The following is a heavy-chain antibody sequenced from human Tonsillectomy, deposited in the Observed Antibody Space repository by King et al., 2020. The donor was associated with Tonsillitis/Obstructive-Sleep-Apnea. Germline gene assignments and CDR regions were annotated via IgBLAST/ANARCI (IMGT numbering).Heavy chain of an antibody. V-gene: IGHV4-59*01. CDR2: IHYSGST. CDR3: ARDNRSTFDY. Sequence: VQLQESGPGLVKPSETLSLTCTVSGGSITSYYRSWIRQPPGKGLEWIGYIHYSGSTNYNPSLKSRVTISVDTSSNQLSLKLSSVTAADTAVYYCARDNRSTFDYWGQGILVTVSP. D-gene: IGHD1-14*01. CDR1: GGSITSYY. J-gene: IGHJ4*02.